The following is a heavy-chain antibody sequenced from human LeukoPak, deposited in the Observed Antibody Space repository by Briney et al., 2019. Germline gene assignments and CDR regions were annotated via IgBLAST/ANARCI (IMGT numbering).Heavy chain of an antibody. D-gene: IGHD6-13*01. J-gene: IGHJ6*03. Sequence: PSETLSLTCTVSGDSISTSNSYWGWIRQPPGKGLEWVSAISGSGGSTFYADSVQGRFTLTRDNSKNTLYLQMNSLRAEDTDVYYCAKTYSSSRAHYYYYYYMDVWVKGTKVTISS. V-gene: IGHV3-23*01. CDR1: GDSISTSNS. CDR3: AKTYSSSRAHYYYYYYMDV. CDR2: ISGSGGST.